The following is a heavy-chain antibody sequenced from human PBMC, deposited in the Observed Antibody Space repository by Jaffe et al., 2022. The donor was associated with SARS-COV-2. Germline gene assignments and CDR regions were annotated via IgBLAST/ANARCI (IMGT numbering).Heavy chain of an antibody. CDR1: GDSISSGNYY. CDR2: IFYTGNT. CDR3: ARQATVVAGNWCDP. D-gene: IGHD2-15*01. J-gene: IGHJ5*02. V-gene: IGHV4-39*01. Sequence: QLQLQESGPGLVKPSETLSLTCTVSGDSISSGNYYWVWIRQPPGKGLEWIGSIFYTGNTYYNTSLKSRVTMSVDTSRNQFSLKLDSVTAADTAVYYCARQATVVAGNWCDPWGQGTLFTVSS.